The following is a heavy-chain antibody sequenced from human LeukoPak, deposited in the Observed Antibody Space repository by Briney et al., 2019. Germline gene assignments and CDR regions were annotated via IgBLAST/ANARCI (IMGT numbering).Heavy chain of an antibody. V-gene: IGHV1-69*04. Sequence: ASVKVSCKASGGTFSSYAISWVRQAPGQGLEWMGRIIPTLGIANYAQKFQGRVTITADKSTSTAYMELSSLRSEDTAVYYCARERMYSGSWYSDAYNWFDPWGQGTLVTVSS. CDR3: ARERMYSGSWYSDAYNWFDP. J-gene: IGHJ5*02. D-gene: IGHD6-13*01. CDR1: GGTFSSYA. CDR2: IIPTLGIA.